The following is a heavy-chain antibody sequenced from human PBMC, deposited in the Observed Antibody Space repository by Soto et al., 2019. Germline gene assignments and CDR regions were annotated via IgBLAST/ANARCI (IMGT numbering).Heavy chain of an antibody. CDR3: AKKSTEIKTYRYCSSTSCPSPFDY. CDR1: GFTFSSYA. CDR2: ISGSGGST. J-gene: IGHJ4*02. V-gene: IGHV3-23*01. Sequence: GGSLRLSCAASGFTFSSYAMSWVRQAPGKGLEWVSAISGSGGSTYYADSVKGRFTISRDNSKNTLYLQMNSLRAEDTAVYYCAKKSTEIKTYRYCSSTSCPSPFDYWGQGTLVTVSS. D-gene: IGHD2-2*01.